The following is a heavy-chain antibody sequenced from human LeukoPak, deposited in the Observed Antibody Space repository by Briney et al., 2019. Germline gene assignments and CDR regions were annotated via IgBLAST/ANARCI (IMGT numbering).Heavy chain of an antibody. D-gene: IGHD2-15*01. CDR2: ISSSSSTI. V-gene: IGHV3-48*04. CDR1: GFTFSSYS. CDR3: AEYCSGGSCYSGLAY. Sequence: GGSLRLSCAASGFTFSSYSMNWVRQAPGKGLEWVSYISSSSSTIYYADSVKGRFTISRDNAKNSLYLQMNSLRAEDTAIYYCAEYCSGGSCYSGLAYWGQGTLVTVSS. J-gene: IGHJ4*02.